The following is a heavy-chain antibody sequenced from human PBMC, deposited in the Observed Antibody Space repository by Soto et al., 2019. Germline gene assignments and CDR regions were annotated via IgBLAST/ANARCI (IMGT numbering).Heavy chain of an antibody. Sequence: EVQLLESGGGLVQPGGSLRLSCAASGFTFSSYAMSWVRQAPGKGLEWVSAISGSGGSTYYADSVKGRFTISRDNSKNTLNLQMKGLRAEDAAENYWGKMRGYCTNGVCYDNGSDPGGQETLVTVS. CDR1: GFTFSSYA. CDR2: ISGSGGST. V-gene: IGHV3-23*01. J-gene: IGHJ5*02. D-gene: IGHD2-8*01. CDR3: GKMRGYCTNGVCYDNGSDP.